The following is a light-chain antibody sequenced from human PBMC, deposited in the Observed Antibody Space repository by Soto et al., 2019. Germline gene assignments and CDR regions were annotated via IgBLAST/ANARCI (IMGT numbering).Light chain of an antibody. Sequence: VMTQAPATLSVSPGERATLSCRASQTINNNVAWYQLKDGQVPRLAIYGASTRATDIPARFSGSGSGTEFTLTISSLQSEDFAVYYCQQRSNWPPITFGQGTRLEIK. V-gene: IGKV3-15*01. CDR1: QTINNN. CDR2: GAS. CDR3: QQRSNWPPIT. J-gene: IGKJ5*01.